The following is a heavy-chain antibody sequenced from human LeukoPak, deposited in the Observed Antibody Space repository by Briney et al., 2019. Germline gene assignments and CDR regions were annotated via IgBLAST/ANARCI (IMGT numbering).Heavy chain of an antibody. CDR3: ARDREVVAFDI. CDR1: GFTFSSYE. CDR2: ISGSTTYT. V-gene: IGHV3-21*04. J-gene: IGHJ3*02. D-gene: IGHD2-15*01. Sequence: GGSLRFSGAAPGFTFSSYEMNWVRKPPGKGLEWVSYISGSTTYTNYADSVRGRFTISRDNSKNSLYLQMNSLRAEDTAVYYCARDREVVAFDIWGQGTMVTVSS.